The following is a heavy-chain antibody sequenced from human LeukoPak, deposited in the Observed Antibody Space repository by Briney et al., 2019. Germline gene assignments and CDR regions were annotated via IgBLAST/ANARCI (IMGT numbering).Heavy chain of an antibody. CDR2: IIPIFGIA. D-gene: IGHD3-10*01. J-gene: IGHJ5*02. V-gene: IGHV1-69*04. CDR1: GGTFSSYA. CDR3: ATRYGSGTVGVLDP. Sequence: SVKVSCKASGGTFSSYAISWVRQAPGQGLEWMGRIIPIFGIANYAQKFQGRVTITADKSTSTAYMELSSLRSEDTAVYYCATRYGSGTVGVLDPWGQGTLVTVSS.